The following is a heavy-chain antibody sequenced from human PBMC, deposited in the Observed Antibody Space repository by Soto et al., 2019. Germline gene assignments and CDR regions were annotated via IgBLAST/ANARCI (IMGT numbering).Heavy chain of an antibody. CDR1: GFTFSSYG. J-gene: IGHJ3*02. CDR3: ARGSAFGTAMVNDAFDI. Sequence: PGGSLRLSCAASGFTFSSYGMHWVRQAPGKGLEWVAVIWYDGSNKYYADSVKGRFTISRDNSKNTPYLQMNSLRAEDTAVYYCARGSAFGTAMVNDAFDIWGQGTMVTVSS. CDR2: IWYDGSNK. V-gene: IGHV3-33*01. D-gene: IGHD5-18*01.